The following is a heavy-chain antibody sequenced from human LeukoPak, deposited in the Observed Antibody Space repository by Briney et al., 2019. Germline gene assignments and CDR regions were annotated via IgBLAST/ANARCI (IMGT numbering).Heavy chain of an antibody. CDR1: GFTFSSYW. D-gene: IGHD1-26*01. CDR3: ARQWGRSFDY. V-gene: IGHV3-7*04. CDR2: IKEDGSEK. J-gene: IGHJ4*02. Sequence: PGGPLRLSCAASGFTFSSYWMSWVRQAPGKGLEWVANIKEDGSEKFFVDSVKGRFTISRDNAKNSLYLQMNSLRAEDTAVYYCARQWGRSFDYWGQGTLVTVSS.